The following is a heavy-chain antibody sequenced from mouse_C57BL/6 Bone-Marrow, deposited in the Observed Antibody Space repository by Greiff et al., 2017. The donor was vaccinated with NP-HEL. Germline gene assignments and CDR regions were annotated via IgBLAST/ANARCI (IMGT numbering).Heavy chain of an antibody. Sequence: VMLVESGPELVKPGASVKISCKASGYSFTSYYIHWVKRRPGQGLGWIGWFYPGSGITKYNEKFKGKATLTADTSSSTAYMQLSSLTSEDSAVYYCAIAIYYYGSSSDYWGQGTTLTVSS. D-gene: IGHD1-1*01. CDR3: AIAIYYYGSSSDY. V-gene: IGHV1-66*01. CDR2: FYPGSGIT. CDR1: GYSFTSYY. J-gene: IGHJ2*01.